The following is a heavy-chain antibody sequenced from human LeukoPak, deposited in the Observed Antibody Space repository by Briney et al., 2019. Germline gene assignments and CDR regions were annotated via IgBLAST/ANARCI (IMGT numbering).Heavy chain of an antibody. CDR1: GYTFSGYY. Sequence: GASVKVSCKASGYTFSGYYMHWVRQAPGQGLEWMGWINPNSGGTNYVQKFQGRVTMTRDTSISTAYMELSRLGSDDTAVYYCARDNYGSGSYPPFDPWGQGTLVTVSS. CDR3: ARDNYGSGSYPPFDP. V-gene: IGHV1-2*02. J-gene: IGHJ5*02. D-gene: IGHD3-10*01. CDR2: INPNSGGT.